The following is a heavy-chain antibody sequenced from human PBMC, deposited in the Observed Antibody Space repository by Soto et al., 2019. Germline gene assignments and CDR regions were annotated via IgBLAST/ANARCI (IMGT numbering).Heavy chain of an antibody. CDR2: IIPILGRA. D-gene: IGHD1-26*01. J-gene: IGHJ5*01. Sequence: QVQLVQSGAEVKKPGSSVKLSCKASRGPFSSYHISWVRQAPGQGLEWVGRIIPILGRANNAQHFQGRVTITADTSTNTAYMELSSLPSDDTAVYYCAKVCGTTISNWFDAWGDGTLLNVSS. CDR3: AKVCGTTISNWFDA. CDR1: RGPFSSYH. V-gene: IGHV1-69*08.